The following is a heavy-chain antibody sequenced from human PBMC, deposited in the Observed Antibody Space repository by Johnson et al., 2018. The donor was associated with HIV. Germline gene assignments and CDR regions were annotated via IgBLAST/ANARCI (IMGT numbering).Heavy chain of an antibody. CDR2: IKQDGSEK. Sequence: VESGGGLVQPGGSLRLSCAASGFTFSSYWMSWVRQAPGKGLEWVANIKQDGSEKYYVDSVKGRFTISRDNAKNSLYLQMNSLRAEDTAVYDCASRSYGYVRHAFDIWGQGTMVTVSS. CDR3: ASRSYGYVRHAFDI. V-gene: IGHV3-7*01. CDR1: GFTFSSYW. D-gene: IGHD5-18*01. J-gene: IGHJ3*02.